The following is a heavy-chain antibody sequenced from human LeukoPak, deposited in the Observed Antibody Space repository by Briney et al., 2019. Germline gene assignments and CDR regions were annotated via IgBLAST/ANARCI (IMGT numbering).Heavy chain of an antibody. V-gene: IGHV3-23*01. CDR3: AKGSSGYFADL. D-gene: IGHD3-22*01. CDR2: ISNDGGGT. J-gene: IGHJ5*02. CDR1: GFINNYG. Sequence: GGSLRPSCAASGFINNYGLIWVRQAPGKGLEWVSAISNDGGGTQYADFVKGRFTISRDNSKNTLFLQMSSLRAEDTALYFCAKGSSGYFADLWGQGTLVTVSS.